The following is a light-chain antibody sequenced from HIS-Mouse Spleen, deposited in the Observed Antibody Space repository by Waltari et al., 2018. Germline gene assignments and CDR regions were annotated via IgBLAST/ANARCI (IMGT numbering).Light chain of an antibody. Sequence: SYELTQPPSVSVSPGQTARNTCSGNALPKKYAYCYQQKSGQAPVLVIYEDSKRPSGIPERFSGSSSGTMATLTISGAQVEDEADYYCYSTDSSGNHRVFGGGTKLTVL. CDR3: YSTDSSGNHRV. V-gene: IGLV3-10*01. J-gene: IGLJ2*01. CDR2: EDS. CDR1: ALPKKY.